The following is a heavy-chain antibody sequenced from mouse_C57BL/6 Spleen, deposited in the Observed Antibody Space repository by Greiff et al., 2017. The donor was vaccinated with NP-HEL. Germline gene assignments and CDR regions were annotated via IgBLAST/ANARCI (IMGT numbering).Heavy chain of an antibody. CDR2: ISSGGSYT. Sequence: EVKLMESGGDLVKPGGSLKLSCAASGFTFSSYGMSWVRQTPDKGLEWVATISSGGSYTYYPDSVKGRFTISRDNAKNTLYLQMSSLKSEDTAMYYCARQCTVVSRYYFDYWGQGTTLTVSS. V-gene: IGHV5-6*01. D-gene: IGHD1-1*01. CDR3: ARQCTVVSRYYFDY. CDR1: GFTFSSYG. J-gene: IGHJ2*01.